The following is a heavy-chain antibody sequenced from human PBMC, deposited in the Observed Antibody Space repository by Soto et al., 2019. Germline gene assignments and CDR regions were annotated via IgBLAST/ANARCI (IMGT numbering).Heavy chain of an antibody. V-gene: IGHV1-8*01. CDR1: GYTFTSYE. Sequence: ASVKVSCKASGYTFTSYEINWVRQATGQGIEWMGWMNPNSGNTGYAQKFQGRVTMTRNTSISTAYMELSSLRSEDTAVYYCARVPNYDFWSVYPRSYYSYYIGVWGKGTSVTVS. CDR3: ARVPNYDFWSVYPRSYYSYYIGV. D-gene: IGHD3-3*01. J-gene: IGHJ6*03. CDR2: MNPNSGNT.